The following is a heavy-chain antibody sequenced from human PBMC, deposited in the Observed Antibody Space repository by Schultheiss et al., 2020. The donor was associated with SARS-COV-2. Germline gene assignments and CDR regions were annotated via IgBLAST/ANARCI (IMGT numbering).Heavy chain of an antibody. CDR1: GFTFSSYW. D-gene: IGHD5-18*01. CDR3: ARLPVDTAMFDY. V-gene: IGHV3-7*01. J-gene: IGHJ4*02. Sequence: GESLKISCAASGFTFSSYWMSWVRQAPGKGLEWVANIKQDGSEKYYVDSVKGRFTISRDNAKNSLYLQMNSLRAEDTAVYYCARLPVDTAMFDYWGQGTLVTVSS. CDR2: IKQDGSEK.